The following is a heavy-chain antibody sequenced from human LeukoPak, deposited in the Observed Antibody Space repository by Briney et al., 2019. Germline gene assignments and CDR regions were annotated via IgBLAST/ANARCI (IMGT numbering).Heavy chain of an antibody. CDR3: AKVSLNMVNDAFDI. J-gene: IGHJ3*02. Sequence: GGSLRLSCAASGFTFSSYGMSWVRQAPGKGLEWVSGISGSGTSTYYADSVKGRFTISRDNSKNTLYLQMNSLRAEDTAMYYCAKVSLNMVNDAFDIWGQGTMVSVSS. V-gene: IGHV3-23*01. CDR2: ISGSGTST. CDR1: GFTFSSYG. D-gene: IGHD4/OR15-4a*01.